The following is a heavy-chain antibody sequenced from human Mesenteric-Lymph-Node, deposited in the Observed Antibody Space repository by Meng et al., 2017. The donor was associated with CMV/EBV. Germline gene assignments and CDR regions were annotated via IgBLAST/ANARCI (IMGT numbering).Heavy chain of an antibody. CDR2: INPNSGGT. J-gene: IGHJ4*02. D-gene: IGHD5-12*01. CDR1: GYTVTGDC. Sequence: KASGYTVTGDCMHWVRQAPGQGLEWMGRINPNSGGTNYAQKFQGRVTMTRDTSISTAYMELSRLRSDDTAVYYCARTLVATIGGFDYWGQGTLVTVSS. V-gene: IGHV1-2*06. CDR3: ARTLVATIGGFDY.